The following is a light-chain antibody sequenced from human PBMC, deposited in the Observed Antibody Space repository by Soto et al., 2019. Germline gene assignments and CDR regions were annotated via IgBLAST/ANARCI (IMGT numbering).Light chain of an antibody. CDR2: EVS. V-gene: IGLV2-23*02. CDR3: CSYAGSPYV. CDR1: SSDIGTYDL. Sequence: QSALTQDASVSGSPGQSITISCTGTSSDIGTYDLVSWYQQHPGKAPKPMIYEVSKRPSGVSNRFSGSKSGNTASLTISGLQAEDEADYYCCSYAGSPYVFGTGTKVTVL. J-gene: IGLJ1*01.